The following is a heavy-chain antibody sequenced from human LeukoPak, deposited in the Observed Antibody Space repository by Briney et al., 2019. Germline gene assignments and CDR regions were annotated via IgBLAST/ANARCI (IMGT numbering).Heavy chain of an antibody. CDR2: IRYDGSNK. CDR1: GFTFSNYG. CDR3: AKDTYNGDDSSGYYYLGGDP. D-gene: IGHD3-22*01. Sequence: GGSLRLSCAASGFTFSNYGMHWVRQAPGKGLEWVAFIRYDGSNKYYADSVKGRFTISRDNSKNTLYLQMNSLRVEDTAVYYCAKDTYNGDDSSGYYYLGGDPWGQGTLVTVSS. V-gene: IGHV3-30*02. J-gene: IGHJ5*02.